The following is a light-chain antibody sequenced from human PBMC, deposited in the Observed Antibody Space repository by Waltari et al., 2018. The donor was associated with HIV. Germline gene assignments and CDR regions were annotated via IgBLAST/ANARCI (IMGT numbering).Light chain of an antibody. CDR3: HQYETSPLT. V-gene: IGKV3-20*01. J-gene: IGKJ4*01. CDR2: GTS. Sequence: EVVLTQSPGTLSLSPGERATLSCRASQRLNSNYLAWYQQKPGQAPRILIYGTSTRATGIPDRFSGSGSGTDFALTISRLVPEDFAVYFCHQYETSPLTFGGGTRVEV. CDR1: QRLNSNY.